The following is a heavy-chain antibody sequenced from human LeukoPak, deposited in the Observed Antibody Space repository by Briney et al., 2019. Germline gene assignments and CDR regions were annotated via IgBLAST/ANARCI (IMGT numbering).Heavy chain of an antibody. CDR1: GYIFPDYY. Sequence: EASVKVSCKGSGYIFPDYYIYWVRQAPGQRLEWMGWINAGNGNTKYSQKFQGRVTITRDTSASTAYMELSSLRSEDTAVYYCARDLLAAEGYWGQGTLVTVSS. V-gene: IGHV1-3*01. CDR2: INAGNGNT. CDR3: ARDLLAAEGY. J-gene: IGHJ4*02. D-gene: IGHD6-13*01.